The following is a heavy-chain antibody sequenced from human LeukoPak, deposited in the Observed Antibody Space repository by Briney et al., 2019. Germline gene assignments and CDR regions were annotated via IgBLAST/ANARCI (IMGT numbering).Heavy chain of an antibody. CDR3: ATGAFEI. CDR2: ISYHGSDK. J-gene: IGHJ3*02. V-gene: IGHV3-30*04. CDR1: GFTFSSYA. D-gene: IGHD7-27*01. Sequence: GGSLRLSWVASGFTFSSYAMHWVRQAPGKGLEWVGIISYHGSDKYYADSVKGRFTISRDNSKNTLYLQMSSLRVADTSMYYCATGAFEIWGQGTMVTVSS.